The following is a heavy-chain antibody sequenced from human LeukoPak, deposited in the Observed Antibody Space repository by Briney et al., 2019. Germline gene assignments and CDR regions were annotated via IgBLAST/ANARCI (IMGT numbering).Heavy chain of an antibody. D-gene: IGHD3-10*02. J-gene: IGHJ6*04. CDR1: GSTFTSYW. V-gene: IGHV3-7*01. Sequence: GGSLRLSCAASGSTFTSYWMTWVRQAPGKGLEWVANIKQDGSEKYYVDSVKGRFTISRDNAKNSLYLQMNSLRAEDTAVYYCAELGITMIGGVWGKGTTVTISS. CDR2: IKQDGSEK. CDR3: AELGITMIGGV.